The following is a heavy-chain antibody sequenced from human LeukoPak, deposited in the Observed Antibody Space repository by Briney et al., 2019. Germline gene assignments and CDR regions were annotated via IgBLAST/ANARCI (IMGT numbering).Heavy chain of an antibody. CDR2: INHSGST. Sequence: PSETLSLTCAVYGGSFIGYYWCCIPHPPLPGLYWIWEINHSGSTNYNPSLKSRVTISVDTSKNQFSLKLSSVTAADTAVYYCARAKEYYYDSSGPTPGEYYFDYWGQGTLVTVSS. J-gene: IGHJ4*02. V-gene: IGHV4-34*01. D-gene: IGHD3-22*01. CDR3: ARAKEYYYDSSGPTPGEYYFDY. CDR1: GGSFIGYY.